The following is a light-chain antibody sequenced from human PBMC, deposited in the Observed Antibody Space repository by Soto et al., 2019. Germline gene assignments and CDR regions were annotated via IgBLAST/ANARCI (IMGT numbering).Light chain of an antibody. CDR3: QQYGSSPTWT. J-gene: IGKJ1*01. V-gene: IGKV3-20*01. CDR2: GAS. CDR1: QSVSSNY. Sequence: TVLTQSPSTLSLTPRERATLSCRVSQSVSSNYLAWYQQKPGQAPRLLIYGASTRATGISDRFSGSGSGTDFTLTISRLEPEDSAVYYCQQYGSSPTWTSAQRAKVDI.